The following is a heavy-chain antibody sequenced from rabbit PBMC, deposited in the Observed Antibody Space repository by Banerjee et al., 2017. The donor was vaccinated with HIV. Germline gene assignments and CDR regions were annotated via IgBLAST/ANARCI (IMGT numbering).Heavy chain of an antibody. CDR2: IYAGSSDST. V-gene: IGHV1S40*01. CDR3: ARTGISSSGYYPFNL. D-gene: IGHD1-1*01. J-gene: IGHJ4*01. Sequence: CTASGFDLSRHYHMCWVRQAPGKGLEWIACIYAGSSDSTYYASWVNGRFTISSHNAQNTLYLQLNSLTAADTATYFCARTGISSSGYYPFNLWGPGTLVTVS. CDR1: GFDLSRHYH.